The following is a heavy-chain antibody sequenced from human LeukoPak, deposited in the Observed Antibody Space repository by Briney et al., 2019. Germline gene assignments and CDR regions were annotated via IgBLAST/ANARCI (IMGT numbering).Heavy chain of an antibody. D-gene: IGHD6-6*01. J-gene: IGHJ6*02. V-gene: IGHV6-1*01. CDR2: TYYRSKWYN. CDR3: ARVIAARRLENYYGMDV. Sequence: SQTLSLTCAISGDSVSSKSAAWNWIRQSPSRGLEWLGRTYYRSKWYNDYAVSVKSRITINPDTSKNQFSLQLNSVTPEDTAVYYCARVIAARRLENYYGMDVWGQGTTVTVSS. CDR1: GDSVSSKSAA.